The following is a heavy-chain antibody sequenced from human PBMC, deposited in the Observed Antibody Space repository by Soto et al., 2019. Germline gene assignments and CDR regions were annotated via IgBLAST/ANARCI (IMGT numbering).Heavy chain of an antibody. J-gene: IGHJ3*02. Sequence: LRLSCAASGFPFSTYSMSWVRQAPGKGLEWVSSISSGRSYMYYADSVKGRFTVSRDNAKNSLYLQMNSLRAEDTAVYYCARDLSSYYPDAIDIWGQGTMVTVSS. CDR3: ARDLSSYYPDAIDI. CDR1: GFPFSTYS. CDR2: ISSGRSYM. D-gene: IGHD3-10*01. V-gene: IGHV3-21*01.